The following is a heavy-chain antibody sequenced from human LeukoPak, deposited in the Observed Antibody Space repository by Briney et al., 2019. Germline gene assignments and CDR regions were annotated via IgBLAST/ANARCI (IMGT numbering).Heavy chain of an antibody. CDR3: ARSLGATRYNLKYYFFYGLDV. V-gene: IGHV4-4*07. CDR2: IYASGRT. Sequence: PSETLSLTCTVSGGSINNYYWSWIRQPAGKGLEWIGRIYASGRTNYNPSLKSRVTMSVDTSKNQFSLKLSSVTAADTAVYYCARSLGATRYNLKYYFFYGLDVWGQGTTVTVSS. J-gene: IGHJ6*02. CDR1: GGSINNYY. D-gene: IGHD1-26*01.